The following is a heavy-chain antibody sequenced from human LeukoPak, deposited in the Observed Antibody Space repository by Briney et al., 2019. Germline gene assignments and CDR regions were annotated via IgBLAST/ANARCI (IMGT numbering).Heavy chain of an antibody. D-gene: IGHD3-10*01. CDR1: GGSISSYY. J-gene: IGHJ4*02. CDR2: IYYSGST. V-gene: IGHV4-59*01. CDR3: ARGTPMVRGVITD. Sequence: PSETLSLTCTVSGGSISSYYWSWIRQPPGKGLEWIGYIYYSGSTNYNPSLKSRVTISVDTSKNQFSLKLSSVTAADTAVYYCARGTPMVRGVITDWGQGTLVTVSS.